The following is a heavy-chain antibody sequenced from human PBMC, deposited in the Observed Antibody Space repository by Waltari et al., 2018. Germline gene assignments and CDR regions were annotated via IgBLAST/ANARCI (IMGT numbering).Heavy chain of an antibody. D-gene: IGHD1-1*01. J-gene: IGHJ5*02. Sequence: QVQLGQSGAEVKKPGDSVKGACKACGYTFTSYNINRVRQATGQVLELMVWMTPNIGNTGYAQKFQGRVTITMNTSISTAYIELSSLTSEDTAVYYCARAGSSNWFHPWGQGTLVTVSS. CDR3: ARAGSSNWFHP. CDR1: GYTFTSYN. CDR2: MTPNIGNT. V-gene: IGHV1-8*03.